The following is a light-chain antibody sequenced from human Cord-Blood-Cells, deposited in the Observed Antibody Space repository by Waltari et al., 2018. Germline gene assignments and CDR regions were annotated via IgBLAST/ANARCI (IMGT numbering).Light chain of an antibody. J-gene: IGKJ1*01. CDR2: KAS. Sequence: IQMPQSPSTLSASVADRGTITCRASQSISNWLACYQQKPGKAPKLLIYKASSLESGVPSRFSGSGSGTEFTLTISSLQPDDFATYYCQQYNSYSAWTFGQGTKVEIK. V-gene: IGKV1-5*03. CDR3: QQYNSYSAWT. CDR1: QSISNW.